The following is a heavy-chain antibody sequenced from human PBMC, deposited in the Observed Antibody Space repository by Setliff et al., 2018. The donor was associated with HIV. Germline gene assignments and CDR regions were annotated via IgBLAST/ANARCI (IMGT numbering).Heavy chain of an antibody. CDR2: IYYSGTT. J-gene: IGHJ4*02. V-gene: IGHV4-34*01. Sequence: PSETLSLTCAVYVGSFSGHYWIWIRQAPGKGLEWIGSIYYSGTTYYNPSLRGRVTISVDRSRNQFSLTLNSVTAADTAVYYCARLRVEASMVYYFEYWGQGTLVTVSS. CDR1: VGSFSGHY. CDR3: ARLRVEASMVYYFEY. D-gene: IGHD3-10*01.